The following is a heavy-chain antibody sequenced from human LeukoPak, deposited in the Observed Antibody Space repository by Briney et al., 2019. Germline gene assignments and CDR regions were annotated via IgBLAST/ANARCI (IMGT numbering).Heavy chain of an antibody. CDR1: GFTFNIAW. CDR2: INTDGSTT. V-gene: IGHV3-74*01. Sequence: GGSLRLSCATSGFTFNIAWMHWVRQAPRKGLVWVSRINTDGSTTTYADSVKGRFTISRDNANNMVYLQMNSLRAEDTAVYYCARYRMVSYYFDNWGQGSLVTVSS. CDR3: ARYRMVSYYFDN. D-gene: IGHD2-21*01. J-gene: IGHJ4*02.